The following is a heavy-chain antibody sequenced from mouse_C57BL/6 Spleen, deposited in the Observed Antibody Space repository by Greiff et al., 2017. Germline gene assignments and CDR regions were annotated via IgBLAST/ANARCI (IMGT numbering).Heavy chain of an antibody. D-gene: IGHD2-4*01. Sequence: EVHLVESGGGLVKPGGSLKLSCAASGFTFSSYAMSWVRQTPEKRLEWVATISDGGSYTYYPDNVKGRFTISRDNAKNNLYLQMSHLKSEDTAMYYCARGDIYYDYDGYYCDYWGQGTTLTVSS. CDR2: ISDGGSYT. CDR3: ARGDIYYDYDGYYCDY. V-gene: IGHV5-4*01. CDR1: GFTFSSYA. J-gene: IGHJ2*01.